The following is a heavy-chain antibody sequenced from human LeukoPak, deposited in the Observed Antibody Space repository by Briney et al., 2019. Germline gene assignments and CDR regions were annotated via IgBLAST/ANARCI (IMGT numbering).Heavy chain of an antibody. V-gene: IGHV3-23*01. CDR3: AKGGVGAHFDY. D-gene: IGHD1-26*01. Sequence: GGSLRLSCVASGFTVSSSYMSWVRQAPGKGLEWGSAISGTGGSTYYADSVKGRFTISRDNSKNTLYLQMNSLRAEDTAVYYCAKGGVGAHFDYWGQGTLVTVSS. J-gene: IGHJ4*02. CDR1: GFTVSSSY. CDR2: ISGTGGST.